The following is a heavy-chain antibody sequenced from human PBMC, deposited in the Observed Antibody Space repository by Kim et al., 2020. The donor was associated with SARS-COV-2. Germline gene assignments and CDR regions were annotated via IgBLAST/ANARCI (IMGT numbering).Heavy chain of an antibody. CDR3: ARRGLPPAYWYFDL. V-gene: IGHV3-23*01. D-gene: IGHD2-2*01. J-gene: IGHJ2*01. CDR1: GFTFSSYA. Sequence: GGSLRLSCAASGFTFSSYAMSWVRQAPGKGLEWVSIIGNSGAATYQADSVKGRFTISRDNSKNTLYLQMNSLSVEDTAVYFCARRGLPPAYWYFDLWGRGTLVTVSS. CDR2: IGNSGAAT.